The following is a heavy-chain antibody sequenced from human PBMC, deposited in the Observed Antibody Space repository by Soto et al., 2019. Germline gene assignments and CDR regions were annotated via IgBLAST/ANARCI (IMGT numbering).Heavy chain of an antibody. CDR2: ISVYNGDT. Sequence: ASVKVPCKASGYTFNSFGISWVRQAPGQGPEWMGWISVYNGDTKYIQNFQGRLTLTTDTATSTAYMELRSLRSDDTAVYYCARDPMTTVASTGAFDVWGQGTLVTVSS. CDR3: ARDPMTTVASTGAFDV. J-gene: IGHJ3*01. V-gene: IGHV1-18*01. CDR1: GYTFNSFG. D-gene: IGHD4-17*01.